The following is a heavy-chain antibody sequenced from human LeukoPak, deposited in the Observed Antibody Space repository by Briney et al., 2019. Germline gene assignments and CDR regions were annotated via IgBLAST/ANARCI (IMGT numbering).Heavy chain of an antibody. CDR1: GFTFSSYA. CDR3: AKVYYGSGSYFD. Sequence: GGSLRLSCAASGFTFSSYAMSWVRQAPGKGLEWVSAISGSGDSTYYADSVKGRFTISRDNSKNTLYLQMNSLRAEDTAVYYCAKVYYGSGSYFDWGQGTLVTVSS. CDR2: ISGSGDST. J-gene: IGHJ4*02. D-gene: IGHD3-10*01. V-gene: IGHV3-23*01.